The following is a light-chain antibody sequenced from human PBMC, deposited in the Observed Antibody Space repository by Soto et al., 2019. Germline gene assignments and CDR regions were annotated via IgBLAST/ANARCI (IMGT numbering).Light chain of an antibody. CDR2: GAS. CDR3: QQFSSYPLT. V-gene: IGKV3-20*01. CDR1: QSISSSY. J-gene: IGKJ4*01. Sequence: EIVFPQCPGTLSLSTGKRATLSCRASQSISSSYLAWYQQRPGQAPRLLIYGASSRATGIPDRFSGGGSGTDFTLTISRLEPEDFAVYYCQQFSSYPLTFDGGTKVDIK.